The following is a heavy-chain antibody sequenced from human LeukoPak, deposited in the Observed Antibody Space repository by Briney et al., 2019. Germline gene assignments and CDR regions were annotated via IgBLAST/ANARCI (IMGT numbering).Heavy chain of an antibody. CDR3: TKPMSPGGHYAGNSGGFDV. Sequence: SETLSLTCTVSGGSISSYYWSWIRQPPGKGLEWIGYIYYSGSTNYNPSLKSRVTISVDTSKNQFSLKLSSVTAADTAMYYCTKPMSPGGHYAGNSGGFDVWGQGIQVTVSS. CDR1: GGSISSYY. CDR2: IYYSGST. D-gene: IGHD4-23*01. J-gene: IGHJ4*02. V-gene: IGHV4-59*08.